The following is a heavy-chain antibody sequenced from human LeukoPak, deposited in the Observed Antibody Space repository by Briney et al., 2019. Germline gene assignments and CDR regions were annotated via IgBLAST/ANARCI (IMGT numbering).Heavy chain of an antibody. J-gene: IGHJ4*02. Sequence: GGSLRLSCAASGFTFSSYAMSWVRQAPGKGLEWVSALSGGGSTYYADSVKGRFTISRDNSKNTLYLQMNSLSADDTAVYYCAKESHRNFGYWGQGTLVTVSS. CDR1: GFTFSSYA. CDR2: LSGGGST. CDR3: AKESHRNFGY. V-gene: IGHV3-23*01.